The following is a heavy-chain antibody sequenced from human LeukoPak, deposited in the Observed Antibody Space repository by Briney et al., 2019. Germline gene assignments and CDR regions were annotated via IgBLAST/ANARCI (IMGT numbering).Heavy chain of an antibody. CDR3: ASQSWESGDFDY. D-gene: IGHD1-26*01. CDR2: IYYSGST. V-gene: IGHV4-59*08. J-gene: IGHJ4*02. CDR1: GGSISSYY. Sequence: SETLSFTCTVSGGSISSYYWSWIRQPPGKGLEWIGYIYYSGSTNYNPSLKSRVTISVDTSKNQFSLKLSSVTAADTAVYYCASQSWESGDFDYWGQGTLVTVSS.